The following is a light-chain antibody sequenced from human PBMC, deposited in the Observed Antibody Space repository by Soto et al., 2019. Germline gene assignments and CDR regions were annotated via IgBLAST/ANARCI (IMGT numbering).Light chain of an antibody. CDR1: QSVSSSY. Sequence: EIVLTQSPGTLSLSPGERATLSCRASQSVSSSYLAWYQQKPGQAPRLLIYGASSRATGIPDRFSGSGSGTDFTLTISRLDPEDFAVYYCQQYGRSPTTFGQGTKV. CDR2: GAS. CDR3: QQYGRSPTT. J-gene: IGKJ1*01. V-gene: IGKV3-20*01.